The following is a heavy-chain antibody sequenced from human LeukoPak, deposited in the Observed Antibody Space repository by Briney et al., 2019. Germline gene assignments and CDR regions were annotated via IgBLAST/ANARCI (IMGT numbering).Heavy chain of an antibody. CDR2: IYHSGST. J-gene: IGHJ4*02. CDR3: ARVAYGDYVSTLVFDY. CDR1: GYSISSGYY. V-gene: IGHV4-38-2*02. D-gene: IGHD4-17*01. Sequence: SETLSLTCTVSGYSISSGYYWGWIRQPPGKGLEWIGSIYHSGSTYYNPSLKSRVTISVDTSKNQFSLKLSSVTAADTAVYYCARVAYGDYVSTLVFDYWGQGPRSPSPQ.